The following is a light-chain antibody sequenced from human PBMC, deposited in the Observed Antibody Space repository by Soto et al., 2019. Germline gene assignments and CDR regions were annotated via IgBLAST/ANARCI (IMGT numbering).Light chain of an antibody. J-gene: IGKJ1*01. CDR3: QQANSFFWT. CDR2: AAS. Sequence: DIQMTQSPSSVSASVGDRVTITCRASQDISSWLAWYQQEPGKAPKLLIYAASSLQSGVPSSFSGSGSGTDFTLTINTLQPEDVASYYCQQANSFFWTFGQGTTVEIK. V-gene: IGKV1-12*01. CDR1: QDISSW.